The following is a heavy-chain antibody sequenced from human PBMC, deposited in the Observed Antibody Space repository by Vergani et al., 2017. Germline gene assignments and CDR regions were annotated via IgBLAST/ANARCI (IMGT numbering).Heavy chain of an antibody. CDR3: ARVFSGYDLPGY. V-gene: IGHV1-69*02. Sequence: QVQLVHSGAEVKKPGSSVKVSCKASGGTFSSYTISWVRQAPGQGLEWMGRIIPILGIANYAQKFQGRVTITADKSTSTAYMELSSLRSEDTAVYYCARVFSGYDLPGYWGQGTLVTVSS. D-gene: IGHD5-12*01. CDR1: GGTFSSYT. J-gene: IGHJ4*02. CDR2: IIPILGIA.